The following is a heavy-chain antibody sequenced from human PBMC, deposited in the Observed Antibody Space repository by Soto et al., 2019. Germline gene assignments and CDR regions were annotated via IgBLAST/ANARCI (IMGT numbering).Heavy chain of an antibody. V-gene: IGHV1-3*01. Sequence: QVQLVQSGAEVKKPGASVKVSCKASGYTFTSYAMRWVRQAPGQRLEWMGWINAGNGNTKYSQKFQGRVTITRATSASTAYMELSSLRSEDTAVYYCARADYGDSNWFDPWGQGTLVTVSS. CDR1: GYTFTSYA. J-gene: IGHJ5*02. CDR2: INAGNGNT. CDR3: ARADYGDSNWFDP. D-gene: IGHD4-17*01.